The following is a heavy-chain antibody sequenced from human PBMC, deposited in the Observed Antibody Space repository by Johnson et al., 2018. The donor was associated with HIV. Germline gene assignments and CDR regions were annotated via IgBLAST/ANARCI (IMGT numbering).Heavy chain of an antibody. CDR1: GFTFDDYA. V-gene: IGHV3-66*01. J-gene: IGHJ3*02. CDR2: IYSGGTT. Sequence: VQLVESGGGLVQPGRSMRLSCAASGFTFDDYAMHWVRQAPGKGLEWVSGIYSGGTTWYADSVKGRFTISRDNSKNTLYLQMNSLRAEDTAVYYCASSSPRDAFDIWGQGTMVTVSS. CDR3: ASSSPRDAFDI.